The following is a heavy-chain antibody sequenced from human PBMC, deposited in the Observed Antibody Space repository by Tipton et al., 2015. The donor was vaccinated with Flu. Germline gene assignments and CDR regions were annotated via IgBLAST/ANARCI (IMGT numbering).Heavy chain of an antibody. CDR3: ARGDILTGYYSVVFGY. CDR1: GGSISSYY. D-gene: IGHD3-9*01. CDR2: IYYSGST. V-gene: IGHV4-59*01. Sequence: LRLSCTVSGGSISSYYWSWIRQPPGKGLEWIGYIYYSGSTNYNLSLKSRVTISVDTSKNQFSLKLSSVTAADTAVYYCARGDILTGYYSVVFGYWGQGTLVTVSS. J-gene: IGHJ4*02.